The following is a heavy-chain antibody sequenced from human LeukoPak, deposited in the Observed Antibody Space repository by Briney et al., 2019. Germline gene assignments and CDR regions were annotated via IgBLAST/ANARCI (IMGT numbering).Heavy chain of an antibody. J-gene: IGHJ5*02. CDR3: ARSSWYSSGWYWFDP. V-gene: IGHV4-4*09. CDR1: GGSISSYY. Sequence: SETLSLTCTVSGGSISSYYWSWIRQPPGKGLEWIGYIYTRGSTNYNPSLKSRVTISVDTSKNQFSLKLSSVTAADTAVYYCARSSWYSSGWYWFDPWGQGTLVTVSS. CDR2: IYTRGST. D-gene: IGHD6-19*01.